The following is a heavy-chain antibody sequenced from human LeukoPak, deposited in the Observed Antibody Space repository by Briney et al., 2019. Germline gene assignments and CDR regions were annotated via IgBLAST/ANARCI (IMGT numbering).Heavy chain of an antibody. D-gene: IGHD6-6*01. CDR3: ARSSYSSSSSV. V-gene: IGHV3-33*01. CDR1: GFTFSSYG. J-gene: IGHJ3*01. Sequence: GGSLRLSCAASGFTFSSYGMHWVRQAPGKGLEWVAVIWYDGSNKYYADSVKGRFTISRDNSKNTLYLQMNSLRAEDTAVYYCARSSYSSSSSVWGQGTMVTVSS. CDR2: IWYDGSNK.